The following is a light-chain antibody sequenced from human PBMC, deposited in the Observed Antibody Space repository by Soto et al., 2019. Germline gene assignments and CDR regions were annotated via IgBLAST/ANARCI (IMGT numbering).Light chain of an antibody. CDR3: QQYNSYSQT. V-gene: IGKV1-5*01. CDR2: DAS. Sequence: DIQMTQSPSTLSASVGDRVTITCRASQIINRWLAWFQQKPGKAPKLLIYDASSLTSGVPSRFSGSGSGTEFTLTISSLQPDDFATYFCQQYNSYSQTFGQGTKLEIK. J-gene: IGKJ2*01. CDR1: QIINRW.